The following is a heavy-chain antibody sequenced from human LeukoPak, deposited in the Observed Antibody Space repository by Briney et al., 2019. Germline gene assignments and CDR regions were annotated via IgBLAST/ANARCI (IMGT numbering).Heavy chain of an antibody. CDR1: GYTFTSYA. CDR3: ARVRYYYDSSGSRKADDAFDI. V-gene: IGHV1-3*03. CDR2: INAGNGNT. D-gene: IGHD3-22*01. J-gene: IGHJ3*02. Sequence: ASVKVSCKASGYTFTSYAMHWVRQAPGQRLEWMGWINAGNGNTKYSQEFQGRVTITRDTSASTAYMELSSLRSEDMAVYYCARVRYYYDSSGSRKADDAFDIWGQGTMVTVSS.